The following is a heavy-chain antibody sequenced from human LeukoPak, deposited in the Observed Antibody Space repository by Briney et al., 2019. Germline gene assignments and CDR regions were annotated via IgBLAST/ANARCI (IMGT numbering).Heavy chain of an antibody. V-gene: IGHV1-69*05. D-gene: IGHD3-9*01. CDR1: GGTFSSYA. Sequence: SVKVSCKASGGTFSSYAISWVRQAPGQGLEWMGGIIPIFGTANYAQKFQGRVTITTDESTSTAYMELSSLRSEDTAVYFCARGSRRIRYFDWALDYWGQGTLVTVSS. CDR2: IIPIFGTA. CDR3: ARGSRRIRYFDWALDY. J-gene: IGHJ4*02.